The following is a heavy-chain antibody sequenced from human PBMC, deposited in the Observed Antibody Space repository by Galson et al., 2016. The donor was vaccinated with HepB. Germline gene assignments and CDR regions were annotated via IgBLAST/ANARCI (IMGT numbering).Heavy chain of an antibody. D-gene: IGHD6-19*01. Sequence: SLRLSCAVSGFTFSTYGMHWVRQAPGKGLEWVAVISFDGSNKYYADSVKGRFTISRDNSKNTLYLQMNSLRAEDTTVYYCAKGIAMAGTPYYYFGMDGWGQGTTVTVSS. CDR1: GFTFSTYG. CDR3: AKGIAMAGTPYYYFGMDG. J-gene: IGHJ6*02. CDR2: ISFDGSNK. V-gene: IGHV3-30*18.